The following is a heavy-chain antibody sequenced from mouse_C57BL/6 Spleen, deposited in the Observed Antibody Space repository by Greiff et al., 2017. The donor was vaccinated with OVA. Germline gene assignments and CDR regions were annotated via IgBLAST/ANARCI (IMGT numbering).Heavy chain of an antibody. V-gene: IGHV1-82*01. CDR1: GYAFSSSW. CDR2: ICPGDGDT. CDR3: ASTYCINYVWSFDV. Sequence: VLLVESGPELVKPGASVKISCKASGYAFSSSWMNWVKQRPGKGLEWIGRICPGDGDTNYNGKFKGKATLTADKSSSTAYMQLSSLTSVDSPVYFCASTYCINYVWSFDVWGTGTTVTVSS. J-gene: IGHJ1*03. D-gene: IGHD2-5*01.